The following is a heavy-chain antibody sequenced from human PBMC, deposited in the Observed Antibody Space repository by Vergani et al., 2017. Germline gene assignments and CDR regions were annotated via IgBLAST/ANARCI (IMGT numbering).Heavy chain of an antibody. D-gene: IGHD2-2*01. J-gene: IGHJ6*02. CDR1: GGSISSGSYY. Sequence: QLQLQESGSGLVKPSQTLSLTCTVSGGSISSGSYYWSWIRQPAGKGLEWIGRIYTSGSTNYNPSLKSRVTISVDTSKNQFSLKLSSVTAADTAVYYCARDAPAAYYYYGMDVWGQGTTVTVSS. V-gene: IGHV4-61*02. CDR3: ARDAPAAYYYYGMDV. CDR2: IYTSGST.